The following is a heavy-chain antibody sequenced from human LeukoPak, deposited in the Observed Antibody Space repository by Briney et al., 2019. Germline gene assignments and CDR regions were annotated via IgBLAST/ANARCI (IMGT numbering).Heavy chain of an antibody. CDR3: ARNEGVLRYFDWLLDAFDI. D-gene: IGHD3-9*01. CDR2: ISSSSSTI. J-gene: IGHJ3*02. CDR1: GFTFSSYS. V-gene: IGHV3-48*01. Sequence: GGSLRLSCAASGFTFSSYSMNWVRQAPGKGLEWVSYISSSSSTIYYADSVKGRFTISRDNAKNSLYLQMNSLRAADTAVYYCARNEGVLRYFDWLLDAFDIWGQGTMVTVSS.